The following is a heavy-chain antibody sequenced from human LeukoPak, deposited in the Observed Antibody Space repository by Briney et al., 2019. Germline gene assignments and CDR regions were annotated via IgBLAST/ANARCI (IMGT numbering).Heavy chain of an antibody. CDR1: GFTFSRYG. J-gene: IGHJ4*02. CDR3: ARAGYGDPHFDF. CDR2: IWYDGSNK. V-gene: IGHV3-33*01. D-gene: IGHD4-17*01. Sequence: PGRSLRLSCAASGFTFSRYGMHWVRQAPGKGLEWVAAIWYDGSNKYYGDSVKGRFTISRDNSKNTLYLQMNSLRAEDTAAYYCARAGYGDPHFDFWGQGTLVTVSS.